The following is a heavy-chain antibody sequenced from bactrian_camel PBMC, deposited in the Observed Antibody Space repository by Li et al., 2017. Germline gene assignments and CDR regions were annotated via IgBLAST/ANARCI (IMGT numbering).Heavy chain of an antibody. V-gene: IGHV3S31*01. D-gene: IGHD3*01. Sequence: VQLVESGGGLVQPEGSLRLSCAASGYTGSSYCMGWFRQAPGKEREKVASIYYGEGSTYYSDSVKGRFTISKDDAKNTLYLQMNSLKPEDTAMYYCAVRGGRSIVELLCRILALALFLRLLGPGDPGHRL. CDR1: GYTGSSYC. CDR3: AVRGGRSIVELLCRILALALFLRL. J-gene: IGHJ4*01. CDR2: IYYGEGST.